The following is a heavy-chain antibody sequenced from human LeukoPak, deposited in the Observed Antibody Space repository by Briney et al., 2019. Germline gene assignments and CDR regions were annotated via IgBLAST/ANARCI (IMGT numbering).Heavy chain of an antibody. D-gene: IGHD2-2*01. CDR3: ARELAYCSSTSCSLFAY. V-gene: IGHV1-2*02. Sequence: ASVKVSCKASGYTFTSYYIHWVRQAPGQGLEWMGSVIPVSGGTNYAQEFQGRVTMTRDTSISTAYMELSRLTSDDTAVYFCARELAYCSSTSCSLFAYWGQGTLVTVSS. CDR2: VIPVSGGT. J-gene: IGHJ4*02. CDR1: GYTFTSYY.